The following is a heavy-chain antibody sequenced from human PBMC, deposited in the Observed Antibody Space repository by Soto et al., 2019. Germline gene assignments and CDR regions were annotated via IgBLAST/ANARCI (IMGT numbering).Heavy chain of an antibody. CDR1: GFTFSSYG. D-gene: IGHD6-19*01. CDR3: AKDLGSGWYDPFDY. V-gene: IGHV3-30*18. J-gene: IGHJ4*02. Sequence: QVQLVESGGGVVQPGRSLRLSCAASGFTFSSYGMHWVRQAPGKGLEWVAVISYDGSNKNYADSVKGRFTISRDNSKTTLYLQMNSLRAEDTAVYYCAKDLGSGWYDPFDYWGQGTLVTVSS. CDR2: ISYDGSNK.